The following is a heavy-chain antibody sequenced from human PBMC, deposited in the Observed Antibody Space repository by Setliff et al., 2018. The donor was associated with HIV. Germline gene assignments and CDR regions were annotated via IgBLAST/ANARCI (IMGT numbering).Heavy chain of an antibody. CDR2: IYHTGNT. D-gene: IGHD3-22*01. CDR1: GGSIRSNNW. CDR3: ARRDFYEYGMDV. V-gene: IGHV4-4*02. J-gene: IGHJ6*02. Sequence: SETLSLTCAVSGGSIRSNNWWSWVRQPPGKGLEWIGDIYHTGNTNYNPSLKSRLTISVDKSKNEFSMKLNSGTAADTAVYYCARRDFYEYGMDVWGQGTTVTVSS.